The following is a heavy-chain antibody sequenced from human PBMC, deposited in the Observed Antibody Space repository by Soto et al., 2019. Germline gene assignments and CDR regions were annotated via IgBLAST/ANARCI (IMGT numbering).Heavy chain of an antibody. CDR2: ISYNGGNR. Sequence: QVQLVESGGGVVQPGRSLRLSCAASGFTFSNYAMHWVRQAPGKGLECVAVISYNGGNRFYRDYVKGRFTISRDNYKNTIHLQIDRMRYEDAAVYYCARGDREDTAVVIGVRPGEYGVDVWGQGTTVTVSS. V-gene: IGHV3-30*04. CDR1: GFTFSNYA. J-gene: IGHJ6*02. D-gene: IGHD2-15*01. CDR3: ARGDREDTAVVIGVRPGEYGVDV.